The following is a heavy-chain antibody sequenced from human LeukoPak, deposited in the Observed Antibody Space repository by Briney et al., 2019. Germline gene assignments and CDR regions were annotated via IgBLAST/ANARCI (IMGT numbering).Heavy chain of an antibody. CDR2: VFYTGTT. D-gene: IGHD3-10*01. CDR1: GGSIRSNSYY. Sequence: SETLSLTRTVSGGSIRSNSYYWGWIRQPPGKGLEWIGNVFYTGTTSYNPSLKSRVTMSVDTSKNQFSLNLSSVTAADTAVYYCARPHFYFGSGSYYYVDYWGQGTLVTVSS. J-gene: IGHJ4*02. V-gene: IGHV4-39*01. CDR3: ARPHFYFGSGSYYYVDY.